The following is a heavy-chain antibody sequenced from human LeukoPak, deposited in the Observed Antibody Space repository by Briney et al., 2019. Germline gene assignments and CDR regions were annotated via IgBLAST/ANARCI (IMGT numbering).Heavy chain of an antibody. CDR2: INHSGST. Sequence: KASETLSLTCAVYGGSFSGYYWSWIRQPPGKGLEWIGEINHSGSTNYNPSLKSRVTISVDTSKNQFSLKLSSVTAADTAVYYCARASWAEVAVAGYYFDYWGQGTLVTVSS. CDR3: ARASWAEVAVAGYYFDY. V-gene: IGHV4-34*01. J-gene: IGHJ4*02. D-gene: IGHD6-19*01. CDR1: GGSFSGYY.